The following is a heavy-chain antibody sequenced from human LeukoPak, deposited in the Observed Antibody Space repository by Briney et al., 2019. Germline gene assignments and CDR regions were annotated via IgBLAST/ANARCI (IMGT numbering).Heavy chain of an antibody. CDR1: GFTVSSNY. J-gene: IGHJ4*02. Sequence: PGGSLRLSCAASGFTVSSNYLSWVRQAPGKGLEWVSAISGSGGSTYYADSVKGRFTISRDNSKNTLYLQMNSLRAEDTAVYYCAKIYDSSGSYLWGQGTLVTVSS. V-gene: IGHV3-23*01. CDR2: ISGSGGST. CDR3: AKIYDSSGSYL. D-gene: IGHD3-22*01.